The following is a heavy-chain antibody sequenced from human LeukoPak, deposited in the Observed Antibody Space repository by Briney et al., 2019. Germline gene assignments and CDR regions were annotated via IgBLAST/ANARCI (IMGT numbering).Heavy chain of an antibody. Sequence: GGSLRLSCAASGFTFSSYWMSWVRQAPGKGLEWVANIKQDGSEKYYVDSVKGRLTVSRDNAKNSLYLQMNSLRAEDTAVYYCARDGALKDYFDYWGQGTLVTVSS. CDR1: GFTFSSYW. D-gene: IGHD3-16*01. CDR3: ARDGALKDYFDY. J-gene: IGHJ4*02. V-gene: IGHV3-7*01. CDR2: IKQDGSEK.